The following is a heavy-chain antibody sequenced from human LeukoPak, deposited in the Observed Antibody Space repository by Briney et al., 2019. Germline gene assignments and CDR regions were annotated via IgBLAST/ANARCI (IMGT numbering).Heavy chain of an antibody. CDR1: GYSFTNYW. V-gene: IGHV5-51*01. CDR3: ARGPTWIQLWGPIYWFDP. Sequence: RGESLKISCKGGGYSFTNYWIVWVRQMPGKGLEWMGVIYYDESETQYSPAFQGQVTMSVDKSISTAYMELSRLRSDDTAVYYCARGPTWIQLWGPIYWFDPWGQGTLVTVSS. D-gene: IGHD5-18*01. CDR2: IYYDESET. J-gene: IGHJ5*02.